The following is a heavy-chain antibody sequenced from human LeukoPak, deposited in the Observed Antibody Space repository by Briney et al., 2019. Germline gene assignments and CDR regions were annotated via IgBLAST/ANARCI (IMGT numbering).Heavy chain of an antibody. J-gene: IGHJ4*02. CDR1: GGSFSGYY. D-gene: IGHD5-12*01. CDR3: ARGDTSGYDYPLDY. V-gene: IGHV4-34*01. CDR2: INHSGST. Sequence: SETLSLTCAVYGGSFSGYYWSWIRQPPGKGLEWIGEINHSGSTKYNPSLKSRVTISVDTSKNQFSLKLSSVTAADTAVYYCARGDTSGYDYPLDYWGQGTLVTVSS.